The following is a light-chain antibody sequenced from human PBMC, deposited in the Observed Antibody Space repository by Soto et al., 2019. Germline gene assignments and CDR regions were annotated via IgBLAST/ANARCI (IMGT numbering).Light chain of an antibody. CDR1: SSNSGAGYD. Sequence: QSVLTQPPSVSGAPGQRVTISCTGSSSNSGAGYDVHWYQQLPGTAPKLLIYGNNNRPSRVPDRFSGSKSVTSASLAITGLQAEDEADYYCQSYDSSLNGVVFGGGTKLTVL. J-gene: IGLJ2*01. CDR2: GNN. V-gene: IGLV1-40*01. CDR3: QSYDSSLNGVV.